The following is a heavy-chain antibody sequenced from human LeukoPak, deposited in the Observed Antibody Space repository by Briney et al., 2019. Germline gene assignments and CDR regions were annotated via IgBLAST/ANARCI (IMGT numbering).Heavy chain of an antibody. CDR3: ARDGNYYDSSGYFDY. CDR2: IIPIFGTA. J-gene: IGHJ4*02. V-gene: IGHV1-69*05. CDR1: GGTFSSYA. Sequence: SVKVSCKASGGTFSSYAISWVRQAPGQGLEWMGRIIPIFGTANYAQKFQGRVTITTDESTSTAYMELSSLRSEDTAVYYCARDGNYYDSSGYFDYWGQETLVTVSS. D-gene: IGHD3-22*01.